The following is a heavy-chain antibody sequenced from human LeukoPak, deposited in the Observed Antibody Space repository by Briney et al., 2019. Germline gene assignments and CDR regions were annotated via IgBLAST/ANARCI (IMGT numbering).Heavy chain of an antibody. J-gene: IGHJ4*02. CDR2: ISTYDGNT. V-gene: IGHV1-18*01. D-gene: IGHD3-16*02. CDR1: GYTFTSYG. Sequence: ASVKVSCKASGYTFTSYGISWVRQAPGQGLEGMGWISTYDGNTNYAQKLQGRVTMTTDTSTSTAYMELRSLGSDDTAVYHCARSYVWGTYRYFDYWGQGTLVTVSS. CDR3: ARSYVWGTYRYFDY.